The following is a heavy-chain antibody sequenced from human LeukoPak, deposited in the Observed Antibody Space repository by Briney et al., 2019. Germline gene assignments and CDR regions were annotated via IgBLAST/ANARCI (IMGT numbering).Heavy chain of an antibody. V-gene: IGHV4-4*08. CDR2: IYTSGST. Sequence: PSETLSLTCTVSGGSISSYYWSWIRQPPGKGLEWIGRIYTSGSTNYNPSLKSRVTISVDTSKNQFSLKLSSVTAADTAVYYCARGIVVVPAAISYYYYYYMDVWGKGTTVTVSS. CDR3: ARGIVVVPAAISYYYYYYMDV. CDR1: GGSISSYY. J-gene: IGHJ6*03. D-gene: IGHD2-2*01.